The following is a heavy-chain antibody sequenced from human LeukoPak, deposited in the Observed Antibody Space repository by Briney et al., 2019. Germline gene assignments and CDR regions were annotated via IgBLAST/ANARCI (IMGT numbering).Heavy chain of an antibody. V-gene: IGHV4-59*01. CDR3: ARERGTGSHFDY. CDR1: GGSISSYY. CDR2: IYYSGST. D-gene: IGHD1-1*01. Sequence: SETLSLTCTVSGGSISSYYWSWIRQPPGKGLEWIGYIYYSGSTNYNPSLKSRVTISVDTSKNQFSLKLSSVTAADTAVYYCARERGTGSHFDYWGQGTLVTVSS. J-gene: IGHJ4*02.